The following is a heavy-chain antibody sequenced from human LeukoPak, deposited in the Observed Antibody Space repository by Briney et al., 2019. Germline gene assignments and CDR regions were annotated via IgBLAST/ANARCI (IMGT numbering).Heavy chain of an antibody. Sequence: GGSLRLSCAASGFTFSTYAMSWVRQIPGKGLEWVSAIGGSGDGTYYADSVKGRFTISRDNSRNTLYLQMNTLRAEDTAVYFCAKSPVSSCRGSFCYPFDYWGQGNLVTVSS. V-gene: IGHV3-23*01. CDR3: AKSPVSSCRGSFCYPFDY. J-gene: IGHJ4*02. CDR2: IGGSGDGT. D-gene: IGHD2-15*01. CDR1: GFTFSTYA.